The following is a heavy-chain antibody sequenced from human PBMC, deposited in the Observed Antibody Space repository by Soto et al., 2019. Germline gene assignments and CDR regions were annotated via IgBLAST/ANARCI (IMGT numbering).Heavy chain of an antibody. CDR3: ARGESSYSSGP. J-gene: IGHJ5*02. Sequence: QVQLQQWGAGLLKPSETLSLTCAVYGGSFGAYYWTWIRQPPGKGLEWIGEINPSGSTNYNPSLKSRVTISADTSKNQFSLKLSSVTAADTAVYYCARGESSYSSGPWGQGTLVTVSS. CDR2: INPSGST. CDR1: GGSFGAYY. D-gene: IGHD6-25*01. V-gene: IGHV4-34*01.